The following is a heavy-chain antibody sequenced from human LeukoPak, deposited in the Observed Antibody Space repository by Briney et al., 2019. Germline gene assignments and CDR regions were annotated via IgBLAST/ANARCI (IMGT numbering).Heavy chain of an antibody. J-gene: IGHJ4*02. D-gene: IGHD6-19*01. CDR1: GFTFDDYA. V-gene: IGHV3-43*02. Sequence: GGPLRLSCAASGFTFDDYAMHWVRHAPGKGLEWVSLISGDGGSTYYADSVKGRFTISRDNSKNSLYLQMNSLRTEDTALYYCAYSSHDYWGQGTLVTVSS. CDR2: ISGDGGST. CDR3: AYSSHDY.